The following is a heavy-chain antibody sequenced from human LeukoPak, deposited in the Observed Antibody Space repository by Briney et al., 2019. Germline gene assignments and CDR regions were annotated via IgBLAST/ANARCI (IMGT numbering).Heavy chain of an antibody. CDR2: LWPDGSDI. V-gene: IGHV3-7*01. J-gene: IGHJ4*02. D-gene: IGHD4-11*01. CDR3: ARLWGHVTTYDY. CDR1: GFIFSNSY. Sequence: GGSLRLSCEASGFIFSNSYMSWVRQAPSKGLEWEATLWPDGSDIYYLDSVKGRFTISRDNAEKSLYLHMNSLTVEDTAVYYCARLWGHVTTYDYWGQGTLVTVSS.